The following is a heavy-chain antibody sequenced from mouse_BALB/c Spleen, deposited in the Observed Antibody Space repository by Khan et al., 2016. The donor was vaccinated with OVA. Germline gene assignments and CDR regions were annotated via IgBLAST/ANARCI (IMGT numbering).Heavy chain of an antibody. CDR3: ARLAYYYNSEGFAY. Sequence: EVQVVESGGDLVKPGGSLKLSCAASGFTFSTYGMSWVRQTPDKRLEWVATISSGGSYTYYPASVKGRFTISSDNAKNTLYLQMSSLKSEDTAMYYCARLAYYYNSEGFAYWGQGTLVTVSA. CDR2: ISSGGSYT. J-gene: IGHJ3*01. V-gene: IGHV5-6*01. CDR1: GFTFSTYG. D-gene: IGHD1-1*01.